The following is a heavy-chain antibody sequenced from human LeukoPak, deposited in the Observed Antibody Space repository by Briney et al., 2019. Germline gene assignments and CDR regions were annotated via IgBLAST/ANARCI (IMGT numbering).Heavy chain of an antibody. CDR3: AGLIAVAGTGFDY. J-gene: IGHJ4*02. CDR2: IYYSGST. CDR1: GGSISSYY. Sequence: SETLSLTCTVSGGSISSYYWSWIRRPPGKGLEWIGHIYYSGSTNYNPSLKSRVTISVDTPKNQFSLKLSSVTAADTAVYYCAGLIAVAGTGFDYWGQGTLVTVSS. V-gene: IGHV4-59*01. D-gene: IGHD6-19*01.